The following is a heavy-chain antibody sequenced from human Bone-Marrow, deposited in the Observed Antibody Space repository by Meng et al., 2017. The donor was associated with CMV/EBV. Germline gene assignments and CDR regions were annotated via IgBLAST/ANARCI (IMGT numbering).Heavy chain of an antibody. Sequence: GPLRLSCAVYGGSFSGYYWSWIRQPPGKGLEWIGEINHSGSTNYNPSLKSRVTISVDTSKNQFSLKLSSVTAADTAVYYCARAYCSSTSCYHPYYGMDVWGQGTTVTVSS. V-gene: IGHV4-34*01. CDR1: GGSFSGYY. J-gene: IGHJ6*02. CDR2: INHSGST. CDR3: ARAYCSSTSCYHPYYGMDV. D-gene: IGHD2-2*01.